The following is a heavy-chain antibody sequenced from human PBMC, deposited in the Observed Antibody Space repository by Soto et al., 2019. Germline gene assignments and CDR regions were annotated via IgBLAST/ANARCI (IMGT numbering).Heavy chain of an antibody. CDR3: ARGSPMSSSFPLDY. CDR2: IYYTGST. CDR1: GGSISPYY. J-gene: IGHJ4*02. D-gene: IGHD6-6*01. Sequence: QVQLQESGPGLVKPSETLSLTCTVSGGSISPYYWSWIRQPPGKGLEWIGYIYYTGSTNYNASLRSRVTIPQDTSKTQFSLKRNSVTAADTAVYYCARGSPMSSSFPLDYWGQGTLVAVSS. V-gene: IGHV4-59*01.